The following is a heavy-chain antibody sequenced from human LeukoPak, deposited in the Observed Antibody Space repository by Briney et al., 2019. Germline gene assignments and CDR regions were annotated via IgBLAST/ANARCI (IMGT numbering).Heavy chain of an antibody. CDR2: IRDRGGNT. J-gene: IGHJ5*02. Sequence: GGSLRLSCAVSGFTSSDFDMSWVRQAPGKGLQWVSAIRDRGGNTYYSDSVKGRFTMSRDNSKNTLYLQMNSLRVEDTAKYYCAKVSWSRSSPDSWGQRTLVTVSS. V-gene: IGHV3-23*01. CDR1: GFTSSDFD. CDR3: AKVSWSRSSPDS. D-gene: IGHD6-13*01.